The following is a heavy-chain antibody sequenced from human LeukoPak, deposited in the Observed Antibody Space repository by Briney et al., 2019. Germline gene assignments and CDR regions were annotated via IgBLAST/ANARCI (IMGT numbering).Heavy chain of an antibody. CDR3: ARDPTRPTVTTRLDY. V-gene: IGHV3-74*01. D-gene: IGHD4-17*01. CDR1: GFTFSSYW. Sequence: GGSLRLSCVASGFTFSSYWMHWVRQAPGKGLVWVSRINSDGSSTSYADSVKGRFTISRDNAKNTLYLQMNSLRAEDTAVYYCARDPTRPTVTTRLDYWGQGTLVTVSS. J-gene: IGHJ4*02. CDR2: INSDGSST.